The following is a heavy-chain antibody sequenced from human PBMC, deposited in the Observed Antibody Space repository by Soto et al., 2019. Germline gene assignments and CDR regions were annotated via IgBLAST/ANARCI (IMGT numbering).Heavy chain of an antibody. Sequence: QVQLQQSGPGLVKPSQTLSLTCAISGDSVSSNTAAWNWIRQSPSRGLELLGRTYYRSKWYNDYAASVKSRINISPDTSKNQFSLQLNSVTPADTAVYYCARSLSSGSYRVDYWGQGTLVTVSS. D-gene: IGHD3-22*01. V-gene: IGHV6-1*01. CDR3: ARSLSSGSYRVDY. CDR2: TYYRSKWYN. CDR1: GDSVSSNTAA. J-gene: IGHJ4*02.